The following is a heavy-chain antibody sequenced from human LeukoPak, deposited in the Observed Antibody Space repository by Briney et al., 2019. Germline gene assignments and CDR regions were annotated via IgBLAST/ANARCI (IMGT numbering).Heavy chain of an antibody. V-gene: IGHV3-21*01. Sequence: GGSLXXSXAASGFTFSSYSMNWVRQAPGKGLEWISSSSSSSSYIYYADSVKGRFTISRDNAKNSLYLQMNSLRAEDTAVYYCARDRQPSADCDYWGQGTLVTVSS. J-gene: IGHJ4*02. CDR2: SSSSSSYI. D-gene: IGHD2-21*01. CDR1: GFTFSSYS. CDR3: ARDRQPSADCDY.